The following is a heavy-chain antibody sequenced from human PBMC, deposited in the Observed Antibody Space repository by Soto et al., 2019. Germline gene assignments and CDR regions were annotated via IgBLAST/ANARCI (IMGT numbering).Heavy chain of an antibody. V-gene: IGHV3-23*01. J-gene: IGHJ4*02. CDR3: GKACLSRVWGGPPGQ. Sequence: PGGSLRLSCAASGFTFSSYAMRCVRQALGRGLERVSLMSGSGAVTYYADSVEGRFTISRDNSENKLYLQMSSLRADDTALYYCGKACLSRVWGGPPGQWGQGILVTVSS. D-gene: IGHD3-10*01. CDR2: MSGSGAVT. CDR1: GFTFSSYA.